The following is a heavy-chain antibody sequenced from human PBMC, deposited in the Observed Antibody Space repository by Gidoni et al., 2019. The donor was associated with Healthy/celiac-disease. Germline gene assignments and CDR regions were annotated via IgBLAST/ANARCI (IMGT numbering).Heavy chain of an antibody. CDR2: IYYSGST. J-gene: IGHJ6*03. Sequence: QVQLQESGPGLVKPSETLSLTCTVSGGSISSYYWSWIRQPPGKGLEWIGYIYYSGSTNYNPALKSRVTISVDTSKNQFSLKLSSVTAADTAVYYCARVTMVRGDYYYYYYMDVWGKGTTVTVSS. CDR1: GGSISSYY. CDR3: ARVTMVRGDYYYYYYMDV. V-gene: IGHV4-59*01. D-gene: IGHD3-10*01.